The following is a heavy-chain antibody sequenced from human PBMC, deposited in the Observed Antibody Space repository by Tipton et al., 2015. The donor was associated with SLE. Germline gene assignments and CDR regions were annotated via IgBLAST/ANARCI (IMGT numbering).Heavy chain of an antibody. CDR1: GFTFSSYV. V-gene: IGHV3-64*01. Sequence: SLRLSCAASGFTFSSYVMHWVRQAPGKGLEYVSAISSNGGSKYYANSVKGRFTISRDNSKNTLYLQMGSLRAEDMAVYYCARGNGGNWYYNYYNGMDVWGQGTPVTVSS. J-gene: IGHJ6*02. CDR2: ISSNGGSK. D-gene: IGHD4-23*01. CDR3: ARGNGGNWYYNYYNGMDV.